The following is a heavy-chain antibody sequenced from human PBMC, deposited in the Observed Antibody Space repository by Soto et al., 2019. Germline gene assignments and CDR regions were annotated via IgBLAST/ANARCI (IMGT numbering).Heavy chain of an antibody. J-gene: IGHJ4*02. Sequence: ASVKVSCKASGYTFTHYYIHWVRQAPGQGLEWMGIINPNGGVTTYAQKFRAGFTMTRDTSTSTVYMELSSLRSEDSAVYYCATSLNSAMAWDYWGQGNLVTGSS. V-gene: IGHV1-46*01. CDR3: ATSLNSAMAWDY. CDR2: INPNGGVT. CDR1: GYTFTHYY. D-gene: IGHD5-18*01.